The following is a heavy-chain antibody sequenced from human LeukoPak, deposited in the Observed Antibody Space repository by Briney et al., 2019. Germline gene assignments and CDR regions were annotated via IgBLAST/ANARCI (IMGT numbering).Heavy chain of an antibody. Sequence: ASVKVSCKASGYTFTGYYLHWVRQAPGQGLEWMGLINPNSGGTNLAQNFQGRVTMTRDTSISTVYMELSRLRSDDTAVYYCARDRAECSGGSCYNHRFDYWGQGTLVTVSS. V-gene: IGHV1-2*02. CDR3: ARDRAECSGGSCYNHRFDY. J-gene: IGHJ4*02. CDR2: INPNSGGT. CDR1: GYTFTGYY. D-gene: IGHD2-15*01.